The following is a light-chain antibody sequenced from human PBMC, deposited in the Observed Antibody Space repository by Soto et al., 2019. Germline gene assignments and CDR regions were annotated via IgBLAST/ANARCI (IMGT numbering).Light chain of an antibody. J-gene: IGLJ3*02. CDR1: TSDVGRYNY. V-gene: IGLV2-14*01. CDR2: DVS. CDR3: NSYTTGTTWV. Sequence: QSALTQPASVSGSPGQSITISYTGTTSDVGRYNYVSWHQQHPGKAPKLLIFDVSNRPSGVSGRFSGSKSGNTASLTISGLQAEDEADYYCNSYTTGTTWVFGGGTKLTVL.